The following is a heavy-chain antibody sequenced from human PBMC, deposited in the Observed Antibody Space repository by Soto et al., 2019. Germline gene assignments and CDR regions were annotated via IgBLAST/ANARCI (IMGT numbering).Heavy chain of an antibody. CDR2: IFPSDSDT. V-gene: IGHV5-51*01. CDR1: GYKFTSSW. CDR3: ARKDKSGYFNWFDP. J-gene: IGHJ5*02. D-gene: IGHD3-22*01. Sequence: PGECLKISCRTSGYKFTSSWIAWVRQMPGKGLEWMGIIFPSDSDTRYSPSFQGQVTISADRSTSTVFLQWASLKASDTAVYFCARKDKSGYFNWFDPWGQGTLVPVSS.